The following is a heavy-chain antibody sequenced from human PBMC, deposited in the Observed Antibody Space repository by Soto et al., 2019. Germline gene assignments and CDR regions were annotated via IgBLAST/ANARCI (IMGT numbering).Heavy chain of an antibody. D-gene: IGHD2-21*02. CDR3: VKNYCGGNCWRDWFDP. CDR1: GFTFSSYG. Sequence: QVQLVESGGGVVQPGRSLRLSCAASGFTFSSYGMHWVRQAPGKGLEWVAVILHDGSYKSYADSVKGRFTISRDNSKNTLYLQMNSLRAEDTAVYYCVKNYCGGNCWRDWFDPWGQGTLVTVSS. CDR2: ILHDGSYK. V-gene: IGHV3-30*18. J-gene: IGHJ5*02.